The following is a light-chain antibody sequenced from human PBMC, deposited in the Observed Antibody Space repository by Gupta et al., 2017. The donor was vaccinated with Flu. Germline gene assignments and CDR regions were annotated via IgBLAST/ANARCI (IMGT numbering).Light chain of an antibody. CDR2: GAS. CDR3: QHYGSSRWT. V-gene: IGKV3-20*01. J-gene: IGKJ1*01. CDR1: QRVSSSY. Sequence: EIVLTQSPGTLSLAPGERATLSCRASQRVSSSYLAWYKQKPGQAPRLLIYGASSRATGIPDRFTGSGSGTDFTLTISRLEPEDFAVYYCQHYGSSRWTFGQGTKVEIK.